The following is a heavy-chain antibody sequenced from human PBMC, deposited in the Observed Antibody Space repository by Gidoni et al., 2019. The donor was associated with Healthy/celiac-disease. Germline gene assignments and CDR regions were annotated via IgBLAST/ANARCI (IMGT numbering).Heavy chain of an antibody. V-gene: IGHV3-9*01. CDR1: GFTFDDYA. CDR3: AKVKYSSSSPFDY. Sequence: EVQLVESGGGLVQPGRSLRLSCAASGFTFDDYAMHWVRQAPGKGLEWVSGISWNSGSIGYADSVKGRFTISRDNAKNSLYLQMNSLRAEDTALYYCAKVKYSSSSPFDYWGQGTLVTVSS. D-gene: IGHD6-6*01. CDR2: ISWNSGSI. J-gene: IGHJ4*02.